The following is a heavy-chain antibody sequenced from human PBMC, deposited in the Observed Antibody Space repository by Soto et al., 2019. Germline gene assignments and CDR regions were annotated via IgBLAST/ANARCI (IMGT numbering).Heavy chain of an antibody. Sequence: GGSLRLSCAASGFTFSSYGMHWVRQAPGKGLEWVAVISYGGSNKYYADSVKGRFTISRDNSKNTLYLQMNSLRAEDTAVYYCAKVLRVVGYCISTSCPLDYWGQGTLVTVSS. J-gene: IGHJ4*02. CDR3: AKVLRVVGYCISTSCPLDY. D-gene: IGHD2-2*01. V-gene: IGHV3-30*18. CDR2: ISYGGSNK. CDR1: GFTFSSYG.